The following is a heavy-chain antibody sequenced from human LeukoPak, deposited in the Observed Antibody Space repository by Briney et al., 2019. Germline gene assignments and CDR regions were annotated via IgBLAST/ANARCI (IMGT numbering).Heavy chain of an antibody. V-gene: IGHV3-30*02. D-gene: IGHD3-10*01. J-gene: IGHJ5*02. CDR1: GFTFNRYW. CDR3: AKDLMRDRWFGES. Sequence: GGSLRLSCAASGFTFNRYWMSWVRQAPGKGLEWVAFIRFDGNEKYYADSVKGRFTISKDTSRNTLFLQMNSLRAEDTAVYYCAKDLMRDRWFGESWGQGTLVTVSS. CDR2: IRFDGNEK.